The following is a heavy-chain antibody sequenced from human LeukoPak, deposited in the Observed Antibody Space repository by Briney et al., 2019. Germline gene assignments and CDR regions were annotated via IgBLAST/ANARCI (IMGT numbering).Heavy chain of an antibody. D-gene: IGHD3-10*01. CDR1: GYTFTSYG. CDR3: ARGVAGLVRGDAFDI. V-gene: IGHV1-18*04. Sequence: ASVKVSCKASGYTFTSYGISWVRQAPGQGLEWMGWISAYNGNTNYAQKLQGRVTMTTDTSTSTAYMELRSLRSDDTAVYYCARGVAGLVRGDAFDIWGQGTVVTVSS. J-gene: IGHJ3*02. CDR2: ISAYNGNT.